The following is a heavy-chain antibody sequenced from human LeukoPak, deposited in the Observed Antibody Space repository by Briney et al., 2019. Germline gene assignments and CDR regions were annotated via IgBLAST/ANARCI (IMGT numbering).Heavy chain of an antibody. D-gene: IGHD6-13*01. Sequence: SETLSLTCTVSGGSISSYYWSWIRQPPGKGLEWIGSIYHSGSTYYNPSFKSRVTISVDTSKNQFSLKLSSVTAADTAVYYCARGKWGIAAAGSPRGAFDIWGQGTMVTVSS. CDR2: IYHSGST. CDR1: GGSISSYY. J-gene: IGHJ3*02. V-gene: IGHV4-38-2*02. CDR3: ARGKWGIAAAGSPRGAFDI.